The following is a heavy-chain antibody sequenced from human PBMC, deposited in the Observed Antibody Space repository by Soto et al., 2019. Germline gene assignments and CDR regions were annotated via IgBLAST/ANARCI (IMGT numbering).Heavy chain of an antibody. Sequence: SETLSLTCTVSGGSISSGGYYWSWIRQHPGKGLEWIGYIYYSGSTYYNPSLKSRVTISVDTSKNQFSLKLSSVTAADTAVYYCARESIMITFGGVIAHNWFDPWGQGTLVTVSS. CDR3: ARESIMITFGGVIAHNWFDP. CDR2: IYYSGST. D-gene: IGHD3-16*02. V-gene: IGHV4-31*03. CDR1: GGSISSGGYY. J-gene: IGHJ5*02.